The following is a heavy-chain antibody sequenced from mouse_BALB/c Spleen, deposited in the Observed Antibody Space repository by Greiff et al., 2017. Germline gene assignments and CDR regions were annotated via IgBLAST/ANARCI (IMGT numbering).Heavy chain of an antibody. J-gene: IGHJ2*01. CDR3: TRSGNDSNY. D-gene: IGHD2-4*01. V-gene: IGHV1-67*01. CDR2: ISTYYGNT. Sequence: VQLQESGPELVRPGVSVKISCKGSGYTFTDYAMHWVKQSHAKSLEWIGVISTYYGNTNYNQKFKSKATLTVDKSSSTAYMQLSSLTSEDSAVYYCTRSGNDSNYWGQGTTLTVSS. CDR1: GYTFTDYA.